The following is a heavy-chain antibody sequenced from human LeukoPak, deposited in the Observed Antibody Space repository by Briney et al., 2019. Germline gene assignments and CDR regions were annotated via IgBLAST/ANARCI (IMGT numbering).Heavy chain of an antibody. V-gene: IGHV1-8*01. CDR1: GYTFTSYD. J-gene: IGHJ5*02. CDR2: MSPNSGNT. D-gene: IGHD6-6*01. Sequence: ASVKVSCKASGYTFTSYDINWVRQATGQGFEWMGWMSPNSGNTGYAQKFQGRVTMTRSTSMSTAYMELSSLSSEDTAVYYCARDRGGIAARPRSINWFDPWGQGTLVTVSS. CDR3: ARDRGGIAARPRSINWFDP.